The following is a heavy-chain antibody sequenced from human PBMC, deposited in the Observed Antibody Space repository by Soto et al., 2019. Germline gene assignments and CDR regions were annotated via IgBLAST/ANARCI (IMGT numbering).Heavy chain of an antibody. CDR1: GGSISSGDYY. V-gene: IGHV4-30-4*01. D-gene: IGHD2-21*02. J-gene: IGHJ5*01. CDR2: IYYSGST. CDR3: ARGTSEVWHIVVVTAWPPGNWLDS. Sequence: SETLSLTCTVSGGSISSGDYYWSWIRQPPGKGLEWIGYIYYSGSTYYNPSLKSRVTISVDTSKNQFSLKLSSVTAADTAVYYCARGTSEVWHIVVVTAWPPGNWLDSSGQGTLVTVSS.